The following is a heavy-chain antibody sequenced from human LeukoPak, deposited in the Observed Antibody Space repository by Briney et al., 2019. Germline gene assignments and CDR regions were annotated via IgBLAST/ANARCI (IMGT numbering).Heavy chain of an antibody. CDR2: IWSDGTNR. Sequence: PGRSLRLPCATSGFTFSHYGMHWVRQAPGKGLEWVAVIWSDGTNRYYGDPVKGRFTISRDNFQRTVYLQMDNLRAEDTAVYYCAKDAQRGFDYSNSLDRWGQGTLVTVSS. CDR3: AKDAQRGFDYSNSLDR. D-gene: IGHD4-11*01. V-gene: IGHV3-33*06. CDR1: GFTFSHYG. J-gene: IGHJ4*02.